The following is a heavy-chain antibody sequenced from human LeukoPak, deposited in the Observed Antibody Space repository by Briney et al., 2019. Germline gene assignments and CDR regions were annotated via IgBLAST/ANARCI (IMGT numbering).Heavy chain of an antibody. CDR3: VRVAWRDYDGMDG. V-gene: IGHV3-13*01. J-gene: IGHJ6*02. CDR2: IGTAGDT. Sequence: GGSLRHSCAASGFPFRTYDFLWVRQVKGIGLEWVSGIGTAGDTYYVGSVKGRFTIARENAKKSLYLQMNSLRAGDTAVYHCVRVAWRDYDGMDGWGQGTTVTVS. D-gene: IGHD2-15*01. CDR1: GFPFRTYD.